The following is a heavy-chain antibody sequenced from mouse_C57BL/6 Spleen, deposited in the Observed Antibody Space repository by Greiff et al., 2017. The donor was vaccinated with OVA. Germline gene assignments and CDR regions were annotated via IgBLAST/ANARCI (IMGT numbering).Heavy chain of an antibody. CDR1: GFSLTSYA. D-gene: IGHD1-1*01. CDR2: IWTGGGT. Sequence: VNVVESGPGLVAPSQSLSITCTVSGFSLTSYAISWVRQPPGKGLEWLGVIWTGGGTNYNSALKSRLSISKDNAKSQVLLKMNSMQTDDTARDYCARNYYGSSYDAMDYWGQGTSGTVSS. J-gene: IGHJ4*01. V-gene: IGHV2-9-1*01. CDR3: ARNYYGSSYDAMDY.